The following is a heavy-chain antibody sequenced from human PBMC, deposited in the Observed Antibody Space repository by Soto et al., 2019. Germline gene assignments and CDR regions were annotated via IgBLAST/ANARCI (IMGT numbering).Heavy chain of an antibody. J-gene: IGHJ5*02. V-gene: IGHV1-2*04. CDR1: GYTFTDFY. D-gene: IGHD3-16*01. CDR3: ARGLDSGWAREYFDP. CDR2: INPNRGGT. Sequence: ASVKVSCKASGYTFTDFYIHWVRLAPGQGPEWMGWINPNRGGTNYAQKFRGWVTMTRDTSITTVYMELNRLRSNDTAMYYCARGLDSGWAREYFDPWGQGTLVTVSS.